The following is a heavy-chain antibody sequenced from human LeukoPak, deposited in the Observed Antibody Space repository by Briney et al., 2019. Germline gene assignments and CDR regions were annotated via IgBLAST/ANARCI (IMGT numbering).Heavy chain of an antibody. CDR3: ARDIVVVTAILDY. Sequence: PGGSLRLSCVASGFTFNSYWMSWVRQAPGKGLEWVANIKQDGSEKYYVDSVKGRFTISRDNVKKSLYLQMNRLRAEDTAVYYCARDIVVVTAILDYWGQGTVVTVSS. J-gene: IGHJ4*02. D-gene: IGHD2-21*02. CDR1: GFTFNSYW. V-gene: IGHV3-7*01. CDR2: IKQDGSEK.